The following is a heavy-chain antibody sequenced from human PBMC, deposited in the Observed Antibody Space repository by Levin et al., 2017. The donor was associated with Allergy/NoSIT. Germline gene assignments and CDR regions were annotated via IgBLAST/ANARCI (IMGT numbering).Heavy chain of an antibody. J-gene: IGHJ3*01. CDR2: IDPSGGST. CDR1: GYTFSNYF. Sequence: ASVKVSCKASGYTFSNYFMHWVRQAPGQGLEWMGIIDPSGGSTTYSQNFQGRFTMTRDTSTSTVYMVLSSLRYADTAMYYCAREEEMGGWAFWGQGTLVSVSS. CDR3: AREEEMGGWAF. V-gene: IGHV1-46*01. D-gene: IGHD5-24*01.